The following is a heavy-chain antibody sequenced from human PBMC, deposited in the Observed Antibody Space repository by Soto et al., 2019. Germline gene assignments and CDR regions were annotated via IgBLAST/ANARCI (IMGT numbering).Heavy chain of an antibody. CDR3: ARLQDP. CDR2: INHSGST. J-gene: IGHJ5*02. Sequence: PSETLSLTCAVYGGSFSGYYWSWIRQPPGKGLEWIGEINHSGSTNYNPSLKSRVTISVDTSKNQFSLKLSSVTAADTAVYYCARLQDPWSQGTLVTVSS. V-gene: IGHV4-34*01. CDR1: GGSFSGYY.